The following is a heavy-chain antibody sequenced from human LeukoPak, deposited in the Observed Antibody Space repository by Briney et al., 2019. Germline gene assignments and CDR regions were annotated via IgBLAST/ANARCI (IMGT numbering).Heavy chain of an antibody. CDR2: ISYDGSNK. Sequence: ISYDGSNKYYADSVKGRFTISRDNSKNTLYLQMNSLRAEDTAVYYCAIDQSPSGWNYGMDVWGQGTMVTVSS. V-gene: IGHV3-30-3*01. CDR3: AIDQSPSGWNYGMDV. J-gene: IGHJ6*02. D-gene: IGHD6-19*01.